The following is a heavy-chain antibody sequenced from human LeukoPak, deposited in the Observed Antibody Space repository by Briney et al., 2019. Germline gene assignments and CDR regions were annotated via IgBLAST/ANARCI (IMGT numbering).Heavy chain of an antibody. CDR2: ISAYNGNT. Sequence: GASVKVSCKASGYTFTSYGISWVRQAPGQGLDWMGWISAYNGNTNYAQKLQGRGTMTTDTSTSTAYMELRSRRSDDTAVYYCARAPVVVVPPAMWFDPWGQGTLVTVSS. CDR1: GYTFTSYG. D-gene: IGHD2-2*01. V-gene: IGHV1-18*01. CDR3: ARAPVVVVPPAMWFDP. J-gene: IGHJ5*02.